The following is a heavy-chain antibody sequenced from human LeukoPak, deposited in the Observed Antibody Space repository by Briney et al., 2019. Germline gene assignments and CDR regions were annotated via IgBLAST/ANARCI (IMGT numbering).Heavy chain of an antibody. Sequence: ASVKVSCKASGYTFTSYYMHWVRQAPGQGLEWMGIINPSGGSTSYAQKFQGRVTMTRDTSTSTVYMELSSLRSEDTAVYYCARATSHYDSSGYMANWGQGTLVTVSS. CDR1: GYTFTSYY. CDR2: INPSGGST. J-gene: IGHJ4*02. D-gene: IGHD3-22*01. CDR3: ARATSHYDSSGYMAN. V-gene: IGHV1-46*01.